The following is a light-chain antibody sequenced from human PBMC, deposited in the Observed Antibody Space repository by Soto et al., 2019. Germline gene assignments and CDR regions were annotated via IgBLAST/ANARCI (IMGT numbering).Light chain of an antibody. J-gene: IGLJ3*02. V-gene: IGLV1-44*01. CDR3: AAWDDSLNGWV. CDR1: SSNIGSNT. CDR2: SDN. Sequence: QSVLTQPPSASGTPGQRVTISCSGSSSNIGSNTVNWYQQLPGTAPKVLIYSDNQRPSGVPDRFSGSKSGTSASLAISGLQSEDEADYYCAAWDDSLNGWVFGGGTKVIVL.